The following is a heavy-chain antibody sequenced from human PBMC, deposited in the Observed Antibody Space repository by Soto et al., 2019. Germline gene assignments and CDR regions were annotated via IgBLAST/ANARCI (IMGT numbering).Heavy chain of an antibody. CDR2: IIPIFGTA. CDR1: GGTFSSYA. CDR3: ATGFGIVGATAGY. J-gene: IGHJ4*02. Sequence: EASVKVSCKASGGTFSSYAISWVRQAPGQGLEWMGGIIPIFGTANYAQKFQGRVTITADESTSTAYMELSSLRSEDTAVYYCATGFGIVGATAGYWGQETLVTVSS. D-gene: IGHD1-26*01. V-gene: IGHV1-69*13.